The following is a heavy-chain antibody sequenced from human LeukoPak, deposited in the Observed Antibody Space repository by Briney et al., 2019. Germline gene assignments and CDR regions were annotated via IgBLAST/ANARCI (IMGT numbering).Heavy chain of an antibody. D-gene: IGHD3-10*01. CDR2: IYHSGST. CDR3: ARAPVVRGVPYYYYYYMDV. CDR1: GGSISSGGYY. Sequence: PSQTLSLTCTVSGGSISSGGYYWSWIRQPPGKGLEWIGYIYHSGSTYYNPSLKSRVTISVDRSKNQFSLKLSSVTAADTAVYYCARAPVVRGVPYYYYYYMDVWGKGTTVTVSS. J-gene: IGHJ6*03. V-gene: IGHV4-30-2*01.